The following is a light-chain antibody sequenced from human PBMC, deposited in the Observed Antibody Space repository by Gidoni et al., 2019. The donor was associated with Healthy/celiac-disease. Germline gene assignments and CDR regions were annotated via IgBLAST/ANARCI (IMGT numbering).Light chain of an antibody. CDR1: QSVSSSY. J-gene: IGKJ2*04. Sequence: EIVLTQAPGTLALSPGERATLSCRASQSVSSSYLAWYKQKPGQAPPLLIYGASSRATGIPDRFSGSRSVTDFTLTISRLEPEDFAVYYCHQYGSSPCSFGQGTKLEIK. CDR2: GAS. CDR3: HQYGSSPCS. V-gene: IGKV3-20*01.